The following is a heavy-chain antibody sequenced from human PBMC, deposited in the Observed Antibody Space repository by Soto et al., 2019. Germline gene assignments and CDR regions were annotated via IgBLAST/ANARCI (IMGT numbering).Heavy chain of an antibody. CDR1: GFPFSTSW. CDR2: INPDGRQT. CDR3: SWTLNS. Sequence: EVQLVQSGGGLVQPGGSLRLSCAASGFPFSTSWMDWVRQAPGKGLEWVANINPDGRQTYYVDSVKGRFTVSRDNAENSVYLQLHSLRVEETDVYYCSWTLNSSGQGTLVTVSS. V-gene: IGHV3-7*01. J-gene: IGHJ4*02.